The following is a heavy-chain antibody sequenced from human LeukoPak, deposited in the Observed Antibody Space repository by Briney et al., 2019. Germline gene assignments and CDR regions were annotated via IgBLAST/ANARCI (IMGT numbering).Heavy chain of an antibody. CDR1: GFIFTSQG. CDR3: ARGPYSSTWYYFEY. D-gene: IGHD6-13*01. CDR2: IWFDGSNQ. Sequence: GRSLRLSCAASGFIFTSQGMHWVRQAPGKGLERVAVIWFDGSNQFYADSVKGRFTISRNNFKNTLYLQMNSLRAEDTAVYYCARGPYSSTWYYFEYWGQGTLVTVSS. J-gene: IGHJ4*02. V-gene: IGHV3-33*01.